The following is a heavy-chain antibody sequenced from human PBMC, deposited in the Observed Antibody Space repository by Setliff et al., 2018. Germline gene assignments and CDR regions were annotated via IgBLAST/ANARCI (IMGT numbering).Heavy chain of an antibody. CDR1: GGTFSDYY. D-gene: IGHD6-6*01. Sequence: LSLTCAASGGTFSDYYWTWIRQPPGKGLEWIGEINHSGNTKSKPSLKSRVTITVDPSKNQFSLKLNSVTAADTAVYYCARGRNVAARLFDSWGQGTLVTVSS. J-gene: IGHJ4*02. V-gene: IGHV4-34*01. CDR3: ARGRNVAARLFDS. CDR2: INHSGNT.